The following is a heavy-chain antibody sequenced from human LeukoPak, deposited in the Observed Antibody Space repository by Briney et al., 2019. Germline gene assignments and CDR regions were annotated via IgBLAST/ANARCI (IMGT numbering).Heavy chain of an antibody. J-gene: IGHJ3*02. CDR3: ARGPGDFDASDI. D-gene: IGHD1-14*01. Sequence: GGSLRLSCEAPGFTFTGYWMSWVRQAPGKGPEWVAHIKENGNEQYYADSVKGRFTISRDNVKQSLGLQMNSLRVEDTAVYYCARGPGDFDASDIWGQGTMVTVSS. V-gene: IGHV3-7*01. CDR1: GFTFTGYW. CDR2: IKENGNEQ.